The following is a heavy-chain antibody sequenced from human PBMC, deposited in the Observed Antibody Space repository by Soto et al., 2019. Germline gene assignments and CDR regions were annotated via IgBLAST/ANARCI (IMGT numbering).Heavy chain of an antibody. CDR2: ISVYNGNT. V-gene: IGHV1-18*01. J-gene: IGHJ4*02. D-gene: IGHD6-13*01. CDR1: GYTFTSFG. CDR3: AKVTRYTSPDY. Sequence: ASVKVSCKASGYTFTSFGISWVRQAPGQGLEWMGWISVYNGNTNYAQRLQGRVTMTTDTSTTTAYMELRSLRSDDAAVYYCAKVTRYTSPDYWGQGTLDTVSS.